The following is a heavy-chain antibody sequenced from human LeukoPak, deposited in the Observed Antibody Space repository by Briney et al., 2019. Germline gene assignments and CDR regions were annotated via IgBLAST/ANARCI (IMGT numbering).Heavy chain of an antibody. Sequence: SSETLSLTCTVSGASVRRYYSSWIRQSPGKGLEWIGYSHYSGSANFNPSLKSRVSISVDTSKNQFSLNLRSLTAADTAVYYCAGGGYCSSANCHAPLFDWWGPGILVTVSS. V-gene: IGHV4-59*02. CDR2: SHYSGSA. D-gene: IGHD2-2*01. J-gene: IGHJ4*02. CDR1: GASVRRYY. CDR3: AGGGYCSSANCHAPLFDW.